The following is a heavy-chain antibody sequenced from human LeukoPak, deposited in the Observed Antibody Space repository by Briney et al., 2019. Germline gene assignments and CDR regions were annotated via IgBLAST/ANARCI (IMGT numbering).Heavy chain of an antibody. Sequence: GGSLRLSCAASGFTFGSYVVSWVRQAPGKGPEWVSAISGDGGTYYADSVKGRFTISRDNSKNTLYPQMNSLGGEDTALYYCARYCGAASCYSGFDYWGQGTLVTVAS. J-gene: IGHJ4*02. CDR1: GFTFGSYV. V-gene: IGHV3-23*01. CDR2: ISGDGGT. CDR3: ARYCGAASCYSGFDY. D-gene: IGHD2-15*01.